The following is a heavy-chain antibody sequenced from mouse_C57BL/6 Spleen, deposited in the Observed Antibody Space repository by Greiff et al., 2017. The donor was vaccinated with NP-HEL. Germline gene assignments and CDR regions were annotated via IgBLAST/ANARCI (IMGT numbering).Heavy chain of an antibody. CDR2: IYPGDGDT. CDR3: ARDGSSYGGYYAMDY. CDR1: GYAFSSYW. Sequence: VQLQQSGAELVKPGASVKISCKASGYAFSSYWMNWVKQRPGKGLEWIGQIYPGDGDTNYNGKFKGKATLTADKSSSTAYMQLSSLTSEDSAVYFCARDGSSYGGYYAMDYWGQGTSVTVSS. D-gene: IGHD1-1*01. J-gene: IGHJ4*01. V-gene: IGHV1-80*01.